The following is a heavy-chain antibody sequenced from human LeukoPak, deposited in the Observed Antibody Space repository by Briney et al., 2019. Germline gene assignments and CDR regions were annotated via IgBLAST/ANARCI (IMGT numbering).Heavy chain of an antibody. J-gene: IGHJ4*02. V-gene: IGHV4-4*07. CDR1: GGSISSYY. CDR2: IYSSGGT. D-gene: IGHD1-26*01. CDR3: TRGRRSGSYSFAY. Sequence: SETLSLTCTVSGGSISSYYWSWIRQPAGKGLEWIGRIYSSGGTNYNPSLKSRVTMSVDTSQNQFSLRVTSVTAADTAVYYCTRGRRSGSYSFAYWGQGTLVTVSS.